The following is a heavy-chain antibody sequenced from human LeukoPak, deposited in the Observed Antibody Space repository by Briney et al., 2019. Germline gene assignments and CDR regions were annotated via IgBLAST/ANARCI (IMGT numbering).Heavy chain of an antibody. CDR2: IIPILGIA. D-gene: IGHD2-2*01. CDR3: ARAGIVVVPAAMDHFDY. CDR1: EGTFSSYA. Sequence: ASVKVSCKASEGTFSSYAISWVRQAPGQGLEWMGRIIPILGIANYAQKFQGRVTITADKSTSTAYMELSSLRSEDTAVYYCARAGIVVVPAAMDHFDYWGQGTLVTVSS. V-gene: IGHV1-69*04. J-gene: IGHJ4*02.